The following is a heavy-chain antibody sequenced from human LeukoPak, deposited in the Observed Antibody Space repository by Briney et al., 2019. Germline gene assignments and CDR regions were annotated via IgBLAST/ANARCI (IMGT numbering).Heavy chain of an antibody. CDR2: IDWNGGST. Sequence: PGGSLRLSCEASGFTFDKYGMSWVRQAPGKGLEWVSGIDWNGGSTAYADSVKGRFTISRDNAKNSLYLQMNTLRAEDTALYYCAKDSTYYYDSSGYYYWRWFDYWGQGTLVTVSS. V-gene: IGHV3-20*04. J-gene: IGHJ4*02. CDR1: GFTFDKYG. CDR3: AKDSTYYYDSSGYYYWRWFDY. D-gene: IGHD3-22*01.